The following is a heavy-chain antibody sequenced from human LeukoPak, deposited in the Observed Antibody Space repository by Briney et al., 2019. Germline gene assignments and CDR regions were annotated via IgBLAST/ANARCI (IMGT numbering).Heavy chain of an antibody. V-gene: IGHV1-3*01. J-gene: IGHJ4*02. CDR3: ARRAPSYYGSGPFDY. CDR2: INAGNGNT. CDR1: GYTLTSYA. D-gene: IGHD3-10*01. Sequence: ASVKVSCKASGYTLTSYAMHWVRQAPGQRLEWMGWINAGNGNTKYSQKFQGRVTITRDTSASTAYMELSSLRSEDTAVYYCARRAPSYYGSGPFDYWGQGTLVTVSS.